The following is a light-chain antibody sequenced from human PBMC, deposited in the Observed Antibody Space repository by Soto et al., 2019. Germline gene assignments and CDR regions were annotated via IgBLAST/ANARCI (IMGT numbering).Light chain of an antibody. J-gene: IGKJ4*01. CDR3: QQYFNNPLT. Sequence: EIVMTQSPDSLAVSLGERATINCKSSQSILYNSNNKNYLAWYQQKPRQPPKLLIYWASSRESGVPDRFSGGGSGTDFTLTISSLQAEDVAVYYCQQYFNNPLTLGGGTRVEIK. CDR2: WAS. V-gene: IGKV4-1*01. CDR1: QSILYNSNNKNY.